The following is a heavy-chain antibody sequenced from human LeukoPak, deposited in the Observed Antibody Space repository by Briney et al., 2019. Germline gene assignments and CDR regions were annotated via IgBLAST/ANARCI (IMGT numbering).Heavy chain of an antibody. CDR2: ISSSSSYI. CDR3: AKDLMIAPHYGMDV. V-gene: IGHV3-21*01. CDR1: GFTFSSYS. Sequence: PGGSLRLSCAASGFTFSSYSMNWVRQAPGKGLEWVSSISSSSSYIYYADSVKGRFTISRDNAKNSLYLQMNSLRAEDTAVYYCAKDLMIAPHYGMDVWGQGTTVTVSS. D-gene: IGHD3-16*01. J-gene: IGHJ6*02.